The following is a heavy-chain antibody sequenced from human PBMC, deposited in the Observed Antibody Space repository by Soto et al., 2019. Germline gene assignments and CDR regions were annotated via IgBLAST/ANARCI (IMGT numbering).Heavy chain of an antibody. D-gene: IGHD6-13*01. CDR2: VYTSGST. CDR3: ARGSSSSWSDYFQH. CDR1: GGSTSSYY. V-gene: IGHV4-4*07. Sequence: QVQLQESGPGLVKPSETLSLTCSVSGGSTSSYYWSWIRQPAGKGWEWIGRVYTSGSTNYSPSLKSRVTMSVDTSKNQFYLNLRSVTAADTAVYYCARGSSSSWSDYFQHWGQGTLVTVSS. J-gene: IGHJ1*01.